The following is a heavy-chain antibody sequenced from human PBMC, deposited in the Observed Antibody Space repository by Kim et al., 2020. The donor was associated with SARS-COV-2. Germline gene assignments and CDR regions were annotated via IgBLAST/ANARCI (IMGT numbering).Heavy chain of an antibody. Sequence: ASVKVSCKASGYTFTSYGISWVRQAPGQGLEWMGWISAYNGNTNYAQKLQGRVTMTTDTSTSTAYMELRSLRSDDTAVYYCARDPRLWFSRSGHYYYGMDVWGQGTTVTVSS. CDR1: GYTFTSYG. CDR3: ARDPRLWFSRSGHYYYGMDV. J-gene: IGHJ6*02. V-gene: IGHV1-18*01. D-gene: IGHD3-10*01. CDR2: ISAYNGNT.